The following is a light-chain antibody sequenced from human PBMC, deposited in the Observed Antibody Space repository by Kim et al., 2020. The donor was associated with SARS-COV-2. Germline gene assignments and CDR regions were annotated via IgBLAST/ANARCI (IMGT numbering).Light chain of an antibody. V-gene: IGLV2-8*01. Sequence: QSALTQPPSASGSPGQSVTISCTGSSSDVGGYNYVSWYQQHPGKAPKVLIYEVNKRPSGVPDRFSGSKSGNTASLTVSGLQADDEADYYCTSYAASDTLVFGGGTMLTVL. CDR2: EVN. CDR3: TSYAASDTLV. CDR1: SSDVGGYNY. J-gene: IGLJ3*02.